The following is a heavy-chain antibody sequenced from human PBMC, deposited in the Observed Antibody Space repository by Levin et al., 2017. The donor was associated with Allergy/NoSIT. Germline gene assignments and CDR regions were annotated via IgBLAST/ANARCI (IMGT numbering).Heavy chain of an antibody. Sequence: GGSLRLSCTVSGYTFSDYYIHWVRQTPGQGLEWIGWIDPTRGDTKFADKFHARVVLTRNSSISTVYMELGRLRSDDTALYFCARGGTSSNDYWGQGTLVTVSS. CDR2: IDPTRGDT. J-gene: IGHJ4*02. CDR3: ARGGTSSNDY. V-gene: IGHV1-2*07. CDR1: GYTFSDYY. D-gene: IGHD6-13*01.